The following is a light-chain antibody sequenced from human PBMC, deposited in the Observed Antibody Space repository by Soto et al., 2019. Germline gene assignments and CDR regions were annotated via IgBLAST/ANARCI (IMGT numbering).Light chain of an antibody. V-gene: IGKV3-11*01. CDR1: QSVSNS. J-gene: IGKJ5*01. CDR2: DAS. CDR3: QQRSNWPPIT. Sequence: IGFTPSHTPLSFSPGERVPLPCRASQSVSNSLAWYQQKPGQPPRLLIYDASNRATGIPARFSGSGSGTDFTLTISSLEPEDFAVYYCQQRSNWPPITFGQGTRLEIK.